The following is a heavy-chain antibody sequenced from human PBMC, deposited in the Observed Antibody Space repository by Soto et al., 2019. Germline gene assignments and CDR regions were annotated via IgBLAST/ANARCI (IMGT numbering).Heavy chain of an antibody. CDR2: INPSDATT. Sequence: ASVKVSCKASGYTFTSYYTFWVRQAPGQGLEWMGIINPSDATTSYAQKWQGRVTMTRDTSTSTVYMELSSLRSEDTAVYYCTSSITRFLEWSFDYWGQGTLVTVSS. CDR3: TSSITRFLEWSFDY. V-gene: IGHV1-46*04. D-gene: IGHD3-3*01. J-gene: IGHJ4*02. CDR1: GYTFTSYY.